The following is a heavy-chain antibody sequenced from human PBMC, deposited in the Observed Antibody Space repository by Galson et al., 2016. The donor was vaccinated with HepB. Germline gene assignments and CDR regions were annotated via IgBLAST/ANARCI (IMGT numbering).Heavy chain of an antibody. CDR2: INPSGGST. D-gene: IGHD1-1*01. Sequence: SVKVSCKASGYTFSSNYVHWVRQAPGQGLEWMGLINPSGGSTPYAQKFQGRVTMTRDTSTSTVYMELSSLSSEGTAVYYCARVPGYGGYYYGMDVWGQGTTLTVSS. CDR1: GYTFSSNY. V-gene: IGHV1-46*01. J-gene: IGHJ6*02. CDR3: ARVPGYGGYYYGMDV.